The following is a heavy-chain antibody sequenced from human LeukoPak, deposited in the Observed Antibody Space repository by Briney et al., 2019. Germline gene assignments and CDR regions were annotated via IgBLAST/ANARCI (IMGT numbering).Heavy chain of an antibody. J-gene: IGHJ4*02. CDR3: ASSGIDYDFWSGTRWYYFDY. CDR2: IYSGGST. V-gene: IGHV3-53*01. Sequence: GGSLRLSCAASGFTVSSNYMSWVRQAPEKGLEWVSVIYSGGSTYYADSVKGRFTISRDNSKNTLYLQMNSLRAEDTAVYYCASSGIDYDFWSGTRWYYFDYWGQGTLVTVSS. CDR1: GFTVSSNY. D-gene: IGHD3-3*01.